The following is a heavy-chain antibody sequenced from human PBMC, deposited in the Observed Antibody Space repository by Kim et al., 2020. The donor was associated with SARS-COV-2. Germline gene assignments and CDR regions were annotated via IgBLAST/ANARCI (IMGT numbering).Heavy chain of an antibody. V-gene: IGHV3-72*01. CDR3: GRDKGGNELDY. J-gene: IGHJ4*02. Sequence: TEDDASVKGRFTISRDDSKNTVYLQMNSLKTEDTAFYYCGRDKGGNELDYWGQGTLVTVSS. CDR2: T. D-gene: IGHD1-1*01.